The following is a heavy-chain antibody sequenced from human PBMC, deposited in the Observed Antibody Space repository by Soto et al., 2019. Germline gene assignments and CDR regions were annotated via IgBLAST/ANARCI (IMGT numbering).Heavy chain of an antibody. V-gene: IGHV3-7*01. Sequence: EVQLVETGGDLVQPGASLRLSYAAYGFAFGRSWMGWDRQAPEKGLEWVAIVYEDGSGKLYMDSVEGRLTISRDNAKNSLCLQMNILNLDDTSINYCQSEPAFGAVDYWGQGTLVNVSS. D-gene: IGHD3-10*01. CDR1: GFAFGRSW. J-gene: IGHJ4*02. CDR3: QSEPAFGAVDY. CDR2: VYEDGSGK.